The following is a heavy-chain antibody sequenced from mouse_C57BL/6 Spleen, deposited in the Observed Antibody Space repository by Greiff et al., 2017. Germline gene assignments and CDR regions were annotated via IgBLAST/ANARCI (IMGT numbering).Heavy chain of an antibody. J-gene: IGHJ4*01. CDR1: GYTFTSYW. CDR2: IYPGSGST. V-gene: IGHV1-55*01. D-gene: IGHD2-4*01. Sequence: QVQLQQPGAELVKPGASVKMSCKASGYTFTSYWITWVKQRPGQGLEWIGDIYPGSGSTNYNEKLKSKATLTVDTSSGTAYMQLSSLTSEDAAVYYCAGGGYDYDGSYAMDYWGQGTSVTVSS. CDR3: AGGGYDYDGSYAMDY.